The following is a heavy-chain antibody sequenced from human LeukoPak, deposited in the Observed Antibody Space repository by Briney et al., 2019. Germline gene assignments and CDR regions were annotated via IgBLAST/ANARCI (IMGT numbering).Heavy chain of an antibody. J-gene: IGHJ4*02. CDR1: GYTFTGYY. Sequence: GASVKVSCKASGYTFTGYYMHWVRQAPGQGLEWMGWINPNSGGTNYAQKFQGRVTMTRDTSISTAYMELSRLRSDDTAVYYCARDTLGEGEDANYAVYYFDYWGQGTPVTVSS. D-gene: IGHD4/OR15-4a*01. CDR3: ARDTLGEGEDANYAVYYFDY. CDR2: INPNSGGT. V-gene: IGHV1-2*02.